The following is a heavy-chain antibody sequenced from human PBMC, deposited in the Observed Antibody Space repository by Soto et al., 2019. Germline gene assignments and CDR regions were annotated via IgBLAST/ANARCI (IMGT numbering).Heavy chain of an antibody. CDR3: ARDLATVGKGFDS. D-gene: IGHD5-12*01. CDR1: GFSATGNH. Sequence: GGSLRLSCAASGFSATGNHMTWVRQAPGKGLEWVSSLYTGGTTYYADSVQGRFTISRDSSKNTLFLQMDRLRVEDSAVYYCARDLATVGKGFDSWGPGTLVTVSS. V-gene: IGHV3-53*01. CDR2: LYTGGTT. J-gene: IGHJ4*02.